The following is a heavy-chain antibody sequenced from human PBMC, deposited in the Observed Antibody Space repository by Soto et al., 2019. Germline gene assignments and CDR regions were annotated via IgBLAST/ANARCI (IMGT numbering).Heavy chain of an antibody. Sequence: QVQLVQSGGEVKKPGASVKVSCKASGYTFTNYGISWVRQAPGQGLEWMGWINVYNGNTKYAQKVKGRVTMTTDTSTSTAYMELRSLRSDDTAVYYCVRGVGSGSYYNQYNWFDPWGQGTLVTVSS. CDR3: VRGVGSGSYYNQYNWFDP. CDR1: GYTFTNYG. V-gene: IGHV1-18*01. J-gene: IGHJ5*02. CDR2: INVYNGNT. D-gene: IGHD3-10*01.